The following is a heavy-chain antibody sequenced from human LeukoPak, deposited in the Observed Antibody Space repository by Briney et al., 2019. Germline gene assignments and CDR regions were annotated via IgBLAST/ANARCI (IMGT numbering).Heavy chain of an antibody. D-gene: IGHD2-15*01. CDR2: ITSDGGTT. J-gene: IGHJ5*02. CDR3: ARDSSFAAFICFEP. CDR1: GFTLSNYP. V-gene: IGHV3-64*01. Sequence: GGSLRLSCAASGFTLSNYPMHWVRQAPGKGLEYVSAITSDGGTTYYANSVKGRFTISRDNSKNTLYLQMGSLRAEDMAVYYCARDSSFAAFICFEPWGQGTLVIVSS.